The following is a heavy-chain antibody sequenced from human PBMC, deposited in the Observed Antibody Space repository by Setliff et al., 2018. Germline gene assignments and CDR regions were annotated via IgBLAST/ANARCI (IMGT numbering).Heavy chain of an antibody. CDR2: ISGSGGST. V-gene: IGHV3-23*01. D-gene: IGHD3-10*01. CDR3: ARDHVYGSQYYYYYYGMDV. Sequence: GGSLRLSCAASGFTFSSYAMSWVRQAPGKGLEWVSAISGSGGSTYYADFVKGRFTISRDNSKNTLYLQMNSLRAEDTAVYYCARDHVYGSQYYYYYYGMDVWGQGTTVTVSS. J-gene: IGHJ6*02. CDR1: GFTFSSYA.